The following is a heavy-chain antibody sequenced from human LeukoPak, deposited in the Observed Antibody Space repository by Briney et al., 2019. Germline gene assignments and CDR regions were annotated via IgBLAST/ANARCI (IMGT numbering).Heavy chain of an antibody. J-gene: IGHJ6*03. Sequence: SETLSLTCTVSGASISTYYWSWIRRPPGKGLEWLGYIYFTGSTNYNPSLESRVTISVDTSKNQFSLKLSSVTAADTAVYYCARASITYYYYYYMGVWGKGTTVTVSS. V-gene: IGHV4-59*01. CDR2: IYFTGST. CDR3: ARASITYYYYYYMGV. CDR1: GASISTYY. D-gene: IGHD1-14*01.